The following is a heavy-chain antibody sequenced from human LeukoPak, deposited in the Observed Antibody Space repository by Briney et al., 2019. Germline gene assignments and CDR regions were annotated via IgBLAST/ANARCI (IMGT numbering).Heavy chain of an antibody. CDR3: ARVPTYYDILTGGDNGMDV. J-gene: IGHJ6*02. CDR2: INHSGST. Sequence: SETLSLTCAVYGGSFSGYYWSWIRQPPGKGLEWIGEINHSGSTNYNPSLKSRVTISVDTSKNQFSLKLSSVTAAGTAVYYCARVPTYYDILTGGDNGMDVWGQGTTVTVSS. D-gene: IGHD3-9*01. CDR1: GGSFSGYY. V-gene: IGHV4-34*01.